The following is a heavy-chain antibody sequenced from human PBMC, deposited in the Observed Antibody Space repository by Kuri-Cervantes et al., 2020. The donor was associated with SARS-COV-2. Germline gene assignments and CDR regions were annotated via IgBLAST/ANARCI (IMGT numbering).Heavy chain of an antibody. J-gene: IGHJ3*02. V-gene: IGHV3-21*01. D-gene: IGHD3-3*01. Sequence: GESLKISCAASGFTFSSYSMNWVRQAPGKGLEWVSSISSSSSYIYYADSVKGRFTISRDNAKNSLYLQMNSLRAEDTAVYYCASDDGGRVFGKGAFDIWGQGTMVTVSS. CDR3: ASDDGGRVFGKGAFDI. CDR1: GFTFSSYS. CDR2: ISSSSSYI.